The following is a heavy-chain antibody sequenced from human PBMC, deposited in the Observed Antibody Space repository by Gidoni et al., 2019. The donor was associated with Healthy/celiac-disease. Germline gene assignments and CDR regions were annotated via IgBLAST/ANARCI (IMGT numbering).Heavy chain of an antibody. Sequence: QVQLQQSGPGLVKPSQTLSLTCAISRASVSSHSAAWNWIRQSPSRGLEWLGRTYYRSKWYNDYAVSVKSRITINPDTSKNQFSLQLNSVTPEDTAVYYCARDRSPSVRGFLEWLFSPYAFDIWGQGTMVTVSS. J-gene: IGHJ3*02. V-gene: IGHV6-1*01. CDR1: RASVSSHSAA. D-gene: IGHD3-3*01. CDR2: TYYRSKWYN. CDR3: ARDRSPSVRGFLEWLFSPYAFDI.